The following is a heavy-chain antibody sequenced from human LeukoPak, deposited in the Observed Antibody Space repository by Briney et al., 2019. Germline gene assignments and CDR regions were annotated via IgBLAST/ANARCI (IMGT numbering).Heavy chain of an antibody. D-gene: IGHD1-26*01. CDR1: GFTFSSYS. J-gene: IGHJ4*02. V-gene: IGHV3-48*04. Sequence: PGVSLRLSCAASGFTFSSYSMNWVRQAPGKGLEGVSFISSSSSTIYYADSVKGRFTISRDNAKNSLYLQMNSLRAEDTAVYYCARDRGGSYSAIDYWGQGTLVTVSS. CDR3: ARDRGGSYSAIDY. CDR2: ISSSSSTI.